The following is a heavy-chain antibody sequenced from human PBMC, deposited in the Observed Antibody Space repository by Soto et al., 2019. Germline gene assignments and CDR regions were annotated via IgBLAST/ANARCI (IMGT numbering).Heavy chain of an antibody. Sequence: PGGSLRLSCAASGFTFSSYSMNWVRQAPGKGLEWVSSISSSSSYIYYADSVKGRFTISRDNAKNSLYLQMNSLRAEDTAVYYCAKIALPGMTTVTLAYYGMDVWGQGTTVTVSS. J-gene: IGHJ6*02. CDR2: ISSSSSYI. V-gene: IGHV3-21*01. D-gene: IGHD4-4*01. CDR3: AKIALPGMTTVTLAYYGMDV. CDR1: GFTFSSYS.